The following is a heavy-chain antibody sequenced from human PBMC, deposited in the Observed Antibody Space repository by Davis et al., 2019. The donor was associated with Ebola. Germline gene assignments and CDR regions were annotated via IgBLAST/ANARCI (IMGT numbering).Heavy chain of an antibody. D-gene: IGHD6-13*01. CDR1: GYTLTELS. CDR2: MNPLSGGT. J-gene: IGHJ4*02. Sequence: ASVKVSCKVSGYTLTELSMHWVRQAPGQGLEWMGRMNPLSGGTNYAQQFQGRVTMIRDTSISTAYMELSRLTYDDTAVYYCARLCSSSCPNDYWGQGTLVTVSS. V-gene: IGHV1-2*06. CDR3: ARLCSSSCPNDY.